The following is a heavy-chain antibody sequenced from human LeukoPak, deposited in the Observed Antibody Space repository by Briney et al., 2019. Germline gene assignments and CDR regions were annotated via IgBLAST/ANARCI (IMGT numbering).Heavy chain of an antibody. Sequence: GGSLRLPCVVSGFTFRTSWMAWVRQAPGKGLEWLANINKDARQTYYVDSVKGRFTISRDNAENSLYLQMNSLRAEDTAVYYCARDPGSSAFDYWGQGTLVTVSS. CDR1: GFTFRTSW. V-gene: IGHV3-7*01. D-gene: IGHD5/OR15-5a*01. J-gene: IGHJ4*02. CDR3: ARDPGSSAFDY. CDR2: INKDARQT.